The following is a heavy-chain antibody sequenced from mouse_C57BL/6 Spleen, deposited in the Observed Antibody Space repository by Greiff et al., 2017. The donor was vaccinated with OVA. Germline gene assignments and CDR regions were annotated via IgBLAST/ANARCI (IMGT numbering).Heavy chain of an antibody. CDR1: GYTFTSYW. V-gene: IGHV1-53*01. J-gene: IGHJ3*01. CDR3: ARGNGYDWAWFAY. Sequence: QVQLKQPGTELVKPGASVKLSCKASGYTFTSYWMHWVKQRPGQGLEWIGNINPSNGGTNYNEKFKSKATLTVDKSSSTAYMQLSSLTSEDSAVYYCARGNGYDWAWFAYWGQGTLVTVAA. D-gene: IGHD2-2*01. CDR2: INPSNGGT.